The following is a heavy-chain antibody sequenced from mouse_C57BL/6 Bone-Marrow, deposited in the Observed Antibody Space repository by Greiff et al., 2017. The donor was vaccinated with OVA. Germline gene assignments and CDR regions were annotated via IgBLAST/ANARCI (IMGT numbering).Heavy chain of an antibody. Sequence: HVQLQQSGAELVRPGSSVKLSCKASGYTFTSYWMHWVKQRPIQGLEWIGNIDPSDSETHYNQKFKDKATLTVDKSSSTAYMQLSSLTSEDSAVYYCARWSRDYFDYWGQGTTLTVSS. J-gene: IGHJ2*01. CDR3: ARWSRDYFDY. V-gene: IGHV1-52*01. CDR2: IDPSDSET. CDR1: GYTFTSYW. D-gene: IGHD1-1*01.